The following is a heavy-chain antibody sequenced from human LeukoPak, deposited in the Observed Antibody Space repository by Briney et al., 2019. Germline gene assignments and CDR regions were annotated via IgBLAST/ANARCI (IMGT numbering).Heavy chain of an antibody. CDR1: GGSISSGGYS. Sequence: SETLSLTCAVSGGSISSGGYSWSWIRQPPGKGLEWIGYIYHSGSTYYNPSLKSRVTISVDRSKNQFSLKLSSVTAADTAVYYCARSVGYSSDYWGQGTLVTVSS. J-gene: IGHJ4*02. D-gene: IGHD5-18*01. CDR3: ARSVGYSSDY. CDR2: IYHSGST. V-gene: IGHV4-30-2*01.